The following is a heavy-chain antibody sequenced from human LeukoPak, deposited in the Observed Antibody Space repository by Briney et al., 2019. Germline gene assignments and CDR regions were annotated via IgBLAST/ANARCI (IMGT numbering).Heavy chain of an antibody. CDR3: ARREGLRYFDFDY. J-gene: IGHJ4*02. CDR1: GFTFSSYA. Sequence: PGGSLRLSCAASGFTFSSYAMSWVRQAPGKGLEWVSAISGSGGSTYYADSVKGRFTISRDNSKNALYLQMNSLRAEDTAVYYCARREGLRYFDFDYWGQGTLVTVSS. CDR2: ISGSGGST. V-gene: IGHV3-23*01. D-gene: IGHD3-9*01.